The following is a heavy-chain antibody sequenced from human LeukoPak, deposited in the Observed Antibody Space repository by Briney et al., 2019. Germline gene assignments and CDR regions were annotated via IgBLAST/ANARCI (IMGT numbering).Heavy chain of an antibody. V-gene: IGHV1-46*01. Sequence: GASVKVSCKTSGYTFTSYYIHWVRQAPGQGLEWMGVINPSGGSTGYPRKFQGRVTMTRDTSTSTVYMELSSLRFEDTAVYYCARDRAVAGFRFDYWGQGTLVTVSS. CDR1: GYTFTSYY. J-gene: IGHJ4*02. CDR2: INPSGGST. CDR3: ARDRAVAGFRFDY. D-gene: IGHD6-19*01.